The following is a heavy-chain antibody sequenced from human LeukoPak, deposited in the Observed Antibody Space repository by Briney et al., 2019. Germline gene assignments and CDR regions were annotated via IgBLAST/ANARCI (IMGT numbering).Heavy chain of an antibody. CDR1: GGTFSIYA. CDR3: ARDHGTMVRGYHFDY. V-gene: IGHV1-69*13. CDR2: IIPIFGTA. D-gene: IGHD3-10*01. Sequence: VASANVSCKASGGTFSIYAISWVRQAPGQGLGWMGGIIPIFGTANYAQKFQGRVTITADESTSTAYMELSSLRSEDTAVYYCARDHGTMVRGYHFDYWGQGTLVTVSS. J-gene: IGHJ4*02.